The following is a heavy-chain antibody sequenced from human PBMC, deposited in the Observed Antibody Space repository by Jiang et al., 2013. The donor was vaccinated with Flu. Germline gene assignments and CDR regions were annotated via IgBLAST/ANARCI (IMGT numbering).Heavy chain of an antibody. CDR1: Y. Sequence: YWGWVRPVPRERGVGGGLGGMSPYVGLIYYSPSLESRVTLSVDTSKQQFSLRLSNVVAADTAIYFCARDRDIVSRGGFDLWGQGTLVTVAS. D-gene: IGHD2-21*01. CDR2: SPYVGLI. V-gene: IGHV4-38-2*02. J-gene: IGHJ4*02. CDR3: ARDRDIVSRGGFDL.